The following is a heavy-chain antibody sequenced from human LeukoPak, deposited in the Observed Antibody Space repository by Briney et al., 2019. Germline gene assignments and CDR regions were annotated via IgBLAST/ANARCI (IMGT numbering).Heavy chain of an antibody. D-gene: IGHD2-2*01. CDR3: ARDLGDIVVVPAAMDPNWFDP. V-gene: IGHV1-69*04. CDR2: IIPILGIA. J-gene: IGHJ5*02. CDR1: GGTLSSYA. Sequence: AASVKVSCKASGGTLSSYAISWVRQAPGQGLEWMGRIIPILGIANYAQKFQGRVTITAAKSTSTAYMELSSLSSEDTAVYYCARDLGDIVVVPAAMDPNWFDPWGQGTLVTVSS.